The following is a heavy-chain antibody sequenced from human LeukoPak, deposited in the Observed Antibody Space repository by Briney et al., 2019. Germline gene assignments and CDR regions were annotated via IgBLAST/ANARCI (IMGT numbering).Heavy chain of an antibody. J-gene: IGHJ4*02. D-gene: IGHD1-26*01. CDR2: IDTSGYI. V-gene: IGHV4-4*09. Sequence: SETLSLTCTLSGASISSYSWNWIRQPPGKGLEWIGYIDTSGYIDSNPSLKSRLTISIGTFKNQFSVKLTSVTPTDTAVYICAEKRVGATTSFDYCGQGTLATVSS. CDR3: AEKRVGATTSFDY. CDR1: GASISSYS.